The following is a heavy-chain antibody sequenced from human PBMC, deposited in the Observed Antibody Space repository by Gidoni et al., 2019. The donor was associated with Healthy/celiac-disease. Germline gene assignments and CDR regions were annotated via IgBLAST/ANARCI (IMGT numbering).Heavy chain of an antibody. Sequence: QVQLQQWGAGLLKPSETLSLTCAVYGGSFSGYYWSWIRQPPGKGLEWIGEINHSGSTNYNPSLKSRVTISVDTSKNQFSLKLSSVTAADTAVYYCARRVYYGSGRYDYWGQGTLVTVSS. D-gene: IGHD3-10*01. CDR3: ARRVYYGSGRYDY. J-gene: IGHJ4*02. CDR1: GGSFSGYY. CDR2: INHSGST. V-gene: IGHV4-34*01.